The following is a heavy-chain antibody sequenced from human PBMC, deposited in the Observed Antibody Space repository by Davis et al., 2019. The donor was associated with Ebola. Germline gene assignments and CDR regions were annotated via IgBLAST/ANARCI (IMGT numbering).Heavy chain of an antibody. D-gene: IGHD2-2*01. Sequence: GESLKISCAASGFTFSSYSMNWVRQAPGKGLEWVSSISSSSSYIYYADSVKGRFTISRDNAKHSLYLQMHSLRAEDTAVYYCARERIVVVPAATNLYYGMDVWGQGTTVTVSS. J-gene: IGHJ6*02. CDR3: ARERIVVVPAATNLYYGMDV. V-gene: IGHV3-21*01. CDR2: ISSSSSYI. CDR1: GFTFSSYS.